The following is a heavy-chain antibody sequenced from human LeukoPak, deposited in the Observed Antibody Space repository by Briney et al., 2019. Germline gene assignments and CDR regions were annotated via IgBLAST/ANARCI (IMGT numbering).Heavy chain of an antibody. CDR3: AKVDTAMVKVYYYYYYMDV. CDR1: GYTFTGYY. D-gene: IGHD5-18*01. V-gene: IGHV1-18*04. J-gene: IGHJ6*03. CDR2: ISAYNGNT. Sequence: ASVKVSCKASGYTFTGYYIHWVRQAPGQGLEWMGWISAYNGNTNYAQKLQGRVTMTTDTSTSTAYMELRSLRSDDTAVYYCAKVDTAMVKVYYYYYYMDVWGKGTTVTISS.